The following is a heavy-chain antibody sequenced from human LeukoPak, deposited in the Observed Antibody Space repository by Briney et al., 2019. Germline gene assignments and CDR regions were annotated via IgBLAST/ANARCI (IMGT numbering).Heavy chain of an antibody. Sequence: GGSLRLSCAASGFTFSSYGMHWVRQAPGKGLEWVAVISYDGSNKYYADSVKGRFTISRDNSKNTLYLQMNSLRAEDAAVYYCAKGAYYFDYWGQGTLVTVSS. CDR3: AKGAYYFDY. J-gene: IGHJ4*02. CDR1: GFTFSSYG. CDR2: ISYDGSNK. V-gene: IGHV3-30*18.